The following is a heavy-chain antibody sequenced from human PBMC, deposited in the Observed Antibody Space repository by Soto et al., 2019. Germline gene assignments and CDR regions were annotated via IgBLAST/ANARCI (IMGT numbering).Heavy chain of an antibody. D-gene: IGHD2-8*01. V-gene: IGHV3-72*01. Sequence: EGQLVESGGGLVQPGGSLRLSCTASTFSLNDQYLDWDRQAPGQGLEWVGRTVNKAFSYTTEYAAAVKGRFTISRDDSVNSLYLQMTSRSTEDTAVYYCVGERYAGLDYWGQGALVTVSS. CDR1: TFSLNDQY. CDR3: VGERYAGLDY. J-gene: IGHJ4*02. CDR2: TVNKAFSYTT.